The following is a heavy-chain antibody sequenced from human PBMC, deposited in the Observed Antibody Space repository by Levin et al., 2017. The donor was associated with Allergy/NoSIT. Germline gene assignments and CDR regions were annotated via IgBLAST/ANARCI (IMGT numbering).Heavy chain of an antibody. J-gene: IGHJ6*02. D-gene: IGHD4-17*01. CDR1: GFNFDEYS. CDR2: ISWDGGTT. CDR3: AKTTTETSFYYYGLDV. Sequence: GSLRLSCAASGFNFDEYSMHWVRQTAGKGLEWVSLISWDGGTTYYAESVEGRFTISRDNRKNTLYLQMNSLRSEDTALYHCAKTTTETSFYYYGLDVWGQGTTVTVSS. V-gene: IGHV3-43*01.